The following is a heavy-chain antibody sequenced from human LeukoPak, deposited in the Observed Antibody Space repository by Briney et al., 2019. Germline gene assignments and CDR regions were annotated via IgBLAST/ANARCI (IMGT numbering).Heavy chain of an antibody. Sequence: GGSLRLSCAASGFTVSSNYMSWVRQAPGKGLEWVSVIYSGGSTYYADSVKGRFTISRDNSKNTLYLQMNSLRAEDTAVYYCAREGSYYYDSSGYEDAFDIWGQGKWSPSLQ. J-gene: IGHJ3*02. CDR2: IYSGGST. D-gene: IGHD3-22*01. CDR1: GFTVSSNY. CDR3: AREGSYYYDSSGYEDAFDI. V-gene: IGHV3-66*01.